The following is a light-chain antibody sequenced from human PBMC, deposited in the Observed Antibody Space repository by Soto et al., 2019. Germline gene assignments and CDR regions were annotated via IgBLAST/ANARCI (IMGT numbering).Light chain of an antibody. V-gene: IGKV3-11*01. Sequence: EIVLTQSPATLSLSPGERATLSCRASQSVSSDLAWYQQKPGQAPRLLIYDASNRATGIPARLSGSGSGTDFTLTISSLEPEDFAVYYCQQRSNWPRTFGGGTKVEIK. CDR1: QSVSSD. CDR3: QQRSNWPRT. CDR2: DAS. J-gene: IGKJ4*01.